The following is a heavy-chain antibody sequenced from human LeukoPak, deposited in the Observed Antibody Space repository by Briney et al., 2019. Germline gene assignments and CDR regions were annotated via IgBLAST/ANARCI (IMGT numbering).Heavy chain of an antibody. CDR2: IYPSDSDT. CDR3: ARGGSGPAAPSDY. CDR1: GCCFTSYW. Sequence: GGSLQISSKGSGCCFTSYWIGWVRRMPGTGLEWKGIIYPSDSDTRYSPSFQGQVTISADTSISTAYLQWSRLKASDTAMYYCARGGSGPAAPSDYWGQGTLVTVSS. J-gene: IGHJ4*02. D-gene: IGHD2-2*01. V-gene: IGHV5-51*01.